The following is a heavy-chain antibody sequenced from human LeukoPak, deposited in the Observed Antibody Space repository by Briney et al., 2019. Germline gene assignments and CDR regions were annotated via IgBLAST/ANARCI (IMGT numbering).Heavy chain of an antibody. J-gene: IGHJ4*02. D-gene: IGHD4-17*01. CDR3: ARDGYGDYLDY. CDR2: IYVSGST. CDR1: GGSINSGSYY. V-gene: IGHV4-61*02. Sequence: PSETLSLTCTVSGGSINSGSYYWSWIWQPAGKGLEWIGRIYVSGSTNYNPSLKSRVTISVDTSKNQFSLKLSSVTAADTAVYYCARDGYGDYLDYWGQGTLVTVSS.